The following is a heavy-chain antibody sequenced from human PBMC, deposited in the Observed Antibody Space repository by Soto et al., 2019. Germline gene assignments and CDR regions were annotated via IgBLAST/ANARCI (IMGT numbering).Heavy chain of an antibody. J-gene: IGHJ2*01. V-gene: IGHV3-33*01. Sequence: ESGGGVVQPGRSLRLSCAAYGFTFRNYGMHWVRQAPGKGLEWVAVIWYDGSNTYYADSVKGRFTISRDNSKNTLHLQMNSLRAEDTAVYYCTRDVSSRYFDLWGRGSLVTVSS. CDR2: IWYDGSNT. CDR1: GFTFRNYG. CDR3: TRDVSSRYFDL.